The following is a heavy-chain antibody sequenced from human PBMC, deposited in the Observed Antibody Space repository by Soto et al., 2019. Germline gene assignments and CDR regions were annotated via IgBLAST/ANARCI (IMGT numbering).Heavy chain of an antibody. CDR3: ARDRTGYSNDFDY. Sequence: GGSLRLSCAASGFTFSDYYMTWIRQAPGKGLEWVSYISSSSSYTNYADSVKGRFTISRDNAKNSLYLQMNSLRAEDTAVYYCARDRTGYSNDFDYWGQGTLVTVSS. CDR2: ISSSSSYT. J-gene: IGHJ4*02. D-gene: IGHD1-26*01. V-gene: IGHV3-11*06. CDR1: GFTFSDYY.